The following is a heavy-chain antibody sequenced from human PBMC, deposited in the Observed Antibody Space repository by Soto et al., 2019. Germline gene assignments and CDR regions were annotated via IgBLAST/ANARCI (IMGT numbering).Heavy chain of an antibody. Sequence: GGSLRLSCAASGFSFDEYAMHWVRQGPGKGLEWVSGISWNRGTIVYADSVKGRFTISRDNAKNALYLEMNSLGAEDTALYYCAKGYCSSAKCYTYSYMDVWGKGTTVTVSS. CDR2: ISWNRGTI. CDR3: AKGYCSSAKCYTYSYMDV. D-gene: IGHD2-2*01. J-gene: IGHJ6*03. CDR1: GFSFDEYA. V-gene: IGHV3-9*01.